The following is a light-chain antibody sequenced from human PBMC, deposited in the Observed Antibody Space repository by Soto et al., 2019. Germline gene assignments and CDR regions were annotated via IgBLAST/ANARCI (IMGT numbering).Light chain of an antibody. CDR3: QQYYSTRT. V-gene: IGKV4-1*01. CDR1: QSVLYSSNNKNY. Sequence: DIVLTQSPDSLPVSLGERATINCKSSQSVLYSSNNKNYLAWYQQKPGQPPKLLIYWASTRESGVPDRFSGSGSGTDFTLTISSLQAEDVAVYYCQQYYSTRTFGQGTKVEIK. CDR2: WAS. J-gene: IGKJ1*01.